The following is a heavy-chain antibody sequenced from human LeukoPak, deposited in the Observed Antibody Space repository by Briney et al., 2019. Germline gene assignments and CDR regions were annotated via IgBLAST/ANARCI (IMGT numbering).Heavy chain of an antibody. D-gene: IGHD3-10*01. Sequence: SETLSLTCTVSGGSVNSGNYYWSWIRQPPGKGLEWIGYIYYSGSTNYNPSLKSRVTISVDTSKNRFSLKLSSVTAADTAVHYCARGRVRFDPWGQGTLVTVSS. V-gene: IGHV4-61*01. CDR3: ARGRVRFDP. CDR2: IYYSGST. J-gene: IGHJ5*02. CDR1: GGSVNSGNYY.